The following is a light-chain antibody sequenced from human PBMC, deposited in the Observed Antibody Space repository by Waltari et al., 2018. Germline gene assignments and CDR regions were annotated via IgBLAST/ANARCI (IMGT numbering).Light chain of an antibody. Sequence: IVLTQSPGTLSLSPGERATLSCRASQSVGRSLAWYQQKPGHAPRLLIYGASSRATGVPDRFSGSGSGTDFSLTISRLEPEDFAVYYCQHYVRLPVTFGQGTKVEIK. J-gene: IGKJ1*01. CDR2: GAS. CDR3: QHYVRLPVT. V-gene: IGKV3-20*01. CDR1: QSVGRS.